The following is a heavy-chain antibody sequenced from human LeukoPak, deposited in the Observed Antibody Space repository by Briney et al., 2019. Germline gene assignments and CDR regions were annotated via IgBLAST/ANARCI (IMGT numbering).Heavy chain of an antibody. J-gene: IGHJ4*02. CDR3: ARDRAATDLDY. Sequence: GGSLRLSCAASGFTFSSYWMYWVRQAPGEGPEWVSRIDRDGSSTSYADSVKDRFTISRDNAKNTLYLQMNDLRAEDTALHYCARDRAATDLDYWGQGTLVTVSS. D-gene: IGHD6-13*01. CDR2: IDRDGSST. CDR1: GFTFSSYW. V-gene: IGHV3-74*01.